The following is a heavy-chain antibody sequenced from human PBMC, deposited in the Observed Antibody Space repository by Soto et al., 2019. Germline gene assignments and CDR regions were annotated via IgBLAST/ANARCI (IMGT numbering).Heavy chain of an antibody. CDR3: ARITPSIVVVPAATTNGGPETSFDY. CDR2: IYWDDDK. D-gene: IGHD2-2*01. CDR1: GFSLSTSGVG. Sequence: SGPTLVKPTQTLTLTCTFSGFSLSTSGVGVGWIRQPPGKALEWLALIYWDDDKRYSPSLKSRLTITKDTSKNQVVLTMTNMDPVDTATYYCARITPSIVVVPAATTNGGPETSFDYWGQGTLVTVSS. V-gene: IGHV2-5*02. J-gene: IGHJ4*02.